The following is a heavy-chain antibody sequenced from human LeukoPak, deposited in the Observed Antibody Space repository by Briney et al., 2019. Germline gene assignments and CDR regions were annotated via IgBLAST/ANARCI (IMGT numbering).Heavy chain of an antibody. Sequence: GGSLRLSCAASGFTFSSYSMNWVRQAPGKGLEWVSSISSSSSYIYYADSVKGRFTISRGNAKNSLYLQMNSLRAEDTAVYYCAREVTTVTKLGYWGQGTLVTVYS. CDR3: AREVTTVTKLGY. J-gene: IGHJ4*02. V-gene: IGHV3-21*01. CDR1: GFTFSSYS. CDR2: ISSSSSYI. D-gene: IGHD4-17*01.